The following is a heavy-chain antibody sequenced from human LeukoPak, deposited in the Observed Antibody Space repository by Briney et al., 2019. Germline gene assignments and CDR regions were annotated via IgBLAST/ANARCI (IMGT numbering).Heavy chain of an antibody. CDR2: ISGGGAYT. Sequence: GGSLRLSCAAYGFTFSNFAMSWVRQAPGKGLEWVSTISGGGAYTYYADSVKGRFTISRDNSKNTLDLQMKSLRVEDTALYYCAKDSAGGGFDYWGQGTLVTVSS. J-gene: IGHJ4*02. CDR3: AKDSAGGGFDY. V-gene: IGHV3-23*01. D-gene: IGHD1-26*01. CDR1: GFTFSNFA.